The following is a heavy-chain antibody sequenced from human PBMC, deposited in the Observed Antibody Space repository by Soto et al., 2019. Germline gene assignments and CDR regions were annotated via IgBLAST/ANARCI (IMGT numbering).Heavy chain of an antibody. CDR2: INAGNSNT. D-gene: IGHD3-22*01. J-gene: IGHJ4*02. CDR3: ARDSYYDSSGYWSY. Sequence: ASVKGSCKASGYTFSSYAMHWVRQAPGQRLEWMGWINAGNSNTKYSQKFQGRVTITRDTSASTAYMDLSSLRSEDTAVYYCARDSYYDSSGYWSYWGQGSLVTFSS. CDR1: GYTFSSYA. V-gene: IGHV1-3*01.